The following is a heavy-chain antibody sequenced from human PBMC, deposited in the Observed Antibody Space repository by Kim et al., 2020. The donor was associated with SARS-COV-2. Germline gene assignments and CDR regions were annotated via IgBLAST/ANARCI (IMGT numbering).Heavy chain of an antibody. CDR2: IAYDGSYK. CDR3: VRDFAMSGIKYFQD. Sequence: GGSLRLSCAASGFNFRSSAMHWVRQGPSKGLEWLAGIAYDGSYKNYADAVKGRFTISRDNSKQTMDLQMSSLRREDTAMYFCVRDFAMSGIKYFQDWGQGILVSVSS. J-gene: IGHJ1*01. D-gene: IGHD3-3*01. CDR1: GFNFRSSA. V-gene: IGHV3-30*04.